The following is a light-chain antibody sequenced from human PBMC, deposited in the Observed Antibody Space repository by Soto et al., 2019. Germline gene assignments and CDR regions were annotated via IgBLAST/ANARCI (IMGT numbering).Light chain of an antibody. J-gene: IGKJ1*01. Sequence: DIQMTQSPPSLSASVGDRVTITCRASQSISNYLNWYQQKPGKAPNVLIYADSSLHSGVPSRFSGSGSGTDFTLTISSLQPEDFATYYWHQSYSTPTTFGQGTKVEIK. CDR1: QSISNY. CDR3: HQSYSTPTT. V-gene: IGKV1-39*01. CDR2: ADS.